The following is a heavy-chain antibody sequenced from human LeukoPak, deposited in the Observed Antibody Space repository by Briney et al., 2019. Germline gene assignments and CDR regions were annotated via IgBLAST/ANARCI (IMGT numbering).Heavy chain of an antibody. CDR3: ARQLWLDY. Sequence: SETLSLTCTVSGGSISSSSYYWGWIRQPPGKGLEWIGSIYYSGSTYYNPSLKSRVTISVDTSKNQFSLKLSSVTAADTAVYYSARQLWLDYWGQGTLVTVSS. V-gene: IGHV4-39*01. CDR2: IYYSGST. CDR1: GGSISSSSYY. J-gene: IGHJ4*02. D-gene: IGHD5-18*01.